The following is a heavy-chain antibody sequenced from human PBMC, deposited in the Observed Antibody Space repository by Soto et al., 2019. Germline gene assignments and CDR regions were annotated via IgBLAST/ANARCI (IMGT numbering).Heavy chain of an antibody. D-gene: IGHD3-22*01. V-gene: IGHV4-59*08. J-gene: IGHJ3*01. CDR1: GGSISNYY. Sequence: SETLSVTCTVSGGSISNYYWSWIRQPPGKGLEWIGYIYYTGSTNYNPSLKSRVTISVDTSKNQFSLRLTSVTAADTAVYYCARPKSITRWLDAYDVWGQGTMVTVSS. CDR3: ARPKSITRWLDAYDV. CDR2: IYYTGST.